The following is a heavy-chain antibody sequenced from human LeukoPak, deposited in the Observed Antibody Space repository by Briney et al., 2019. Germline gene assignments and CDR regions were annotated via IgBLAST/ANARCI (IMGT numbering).Heavy chain of an antibody. Sequence: AGSLRLSCAASGFTFSSYWMSWVSHAPGKGLEWVANIKQDGSEKYYVDSGKGRFTISRDNAKNSLYLQMNSLRAEDTAVYYCARGLSSSSGFDYWGQGTLVTVSS. J-gene: IGHJ4*02. D-gene: IGHD6-6*01. CDR1: GFTFSSYW. CDR2: IKQDGSEK. V-gene: IGHV3-7*01. CDR3: ARGLSSSSGFDY.